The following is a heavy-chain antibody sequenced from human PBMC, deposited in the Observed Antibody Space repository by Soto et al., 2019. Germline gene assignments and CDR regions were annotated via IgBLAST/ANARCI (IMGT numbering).Heavy chain of an antibody. Sequence: ASVKVSCKASGYTFTAYGLSWVRQAPGQGLEWMGWISAYNYNTNYAQKFQDRVSMTTDTSASTAYMELRSLRSDDTAVYYCARGVFDTSGYYYFDYWGQGTLVTVS. CDR3: ARGVFDTSGYYYFDY. CDR2: ISAYNYNT. D-gene: IGHD5-12*01. CDR1: GYTFTAYG. V-gene: IGHV1-18*01. J-gene: IGHJ4*02.